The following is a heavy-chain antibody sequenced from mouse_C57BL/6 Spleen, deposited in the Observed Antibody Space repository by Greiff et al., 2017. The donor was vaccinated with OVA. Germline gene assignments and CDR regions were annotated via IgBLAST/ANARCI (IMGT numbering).Heavy chain of an antibody. CDR2: INYDGSST. V-gene: IGHV5-16*01. CDR1: GFTFSDYY. J-gene: IGHJ2*01. CDR3: ARVHYDYDEGFDY. Sequence: EVQLVESEGGLVQPGSSMKLSCTASGFTFSDYYMAWVRQVPEKGLEWVANINYDGSSTYYLDSLKSRFIISRDNAKNILYLQMSSLKSEDTATYYCARVHYDYDEGFDYWGQGTTLTVSS. D-gene: IGHD2-4*01.